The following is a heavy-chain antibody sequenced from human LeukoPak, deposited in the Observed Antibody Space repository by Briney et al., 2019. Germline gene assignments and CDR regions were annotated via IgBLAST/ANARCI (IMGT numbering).Heavy chain of an antibody. CDR2: IYSGGST. V-gene: IGHV3-66*01. D-gene: IGHD7-27*01. Sequence: GGSLRLSCAASGFTVSSNYMSWVSQAPGKGLEWVSVIYSGGSTYYADSVKGRFTISRDNSKNTLYLQMKSLRAEDTAVYYCARDRGLTGDYYYYGMDVWGQGTTVTVSS. CDR1: GFTVSSNY. J-gene: IGHJ6*02. CDR3: ARDRGLTGDYYYYGMDV.